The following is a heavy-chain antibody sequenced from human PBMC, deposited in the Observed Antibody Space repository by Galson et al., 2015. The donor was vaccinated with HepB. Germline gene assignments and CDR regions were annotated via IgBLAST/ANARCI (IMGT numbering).Heavy chain of an antibody. CDR2: ISSNSSYI. D-gene: IGHD3-10*01. CDR3: TTDEAVRGVRFGYYYYGMDV. J-gene: IGHJ6*02. CDR1: GFTFSSYS. Sequence: SLRLSCAASGFTFSSYSMNWVRQAPGKGLEWVSSISSNSSYIYYADSVKGRFTISRDNAKNSLYLQMNSLRAEDTAVYYCTTDEAVRGVRFGYYYYGMDVWGQGTTVTVSS. V-gene: IGHV3-21*01.